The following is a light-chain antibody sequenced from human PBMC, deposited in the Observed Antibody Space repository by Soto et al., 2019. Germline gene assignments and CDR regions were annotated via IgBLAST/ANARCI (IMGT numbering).Light chain of an antibody. J-gene: IGKJ4*01. V-gene: IGKV3-15*01. CDR3: QQYNNWPLT. CDR2: DAS. Sequence: EIVMTQSPATLSVSPGERATLSCRASQSVNRNLAWYQQKPGQTPRLLMYDASSRATGIPARFSGSGSGTYFTLTISSLQSEDFAVYYCQQYNNWPLTFGGGTNVEIK. CDR1: QSVNRN.